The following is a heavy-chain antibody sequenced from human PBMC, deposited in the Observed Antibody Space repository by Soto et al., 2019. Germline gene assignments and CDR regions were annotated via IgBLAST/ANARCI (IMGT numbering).Heavy chain of an antibody. Sequence: EVQLVESGGGLVQPGGSLRLSCAASGFTVSSNYMSWVRQAPGKWLEWVSVIYSGGSAYYADSVKGRFTISRDNSKTTMYLQRNSLRAEDTAVYYCARHGYSYSGGYFDYWGQGTLVTVSS. V-gene: IGHV3-66*04. CDR1: GFTVSSNY. J-gene: IGHJ4*02. CDR3: ARHGYSYSGGYFDY. CDR2: IYSGGSA. D-gene: IGHD5-18*01.